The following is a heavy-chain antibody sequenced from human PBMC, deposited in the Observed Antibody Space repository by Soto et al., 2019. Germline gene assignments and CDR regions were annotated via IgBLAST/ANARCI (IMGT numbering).Heavy chain of an antibody. Sequence: QVQLVESGGGVVQPGRSLRLSCAASGFTFSSYGMHWVRQAPGKGLEWVAVISYDGSNKYYADSVKGRFTISRHNSKITLFLKMNSLRAEDMAVYYCAKEPYDYVWGSYRKGTDDWYFDLWGRGTLVTVSS. D-gene: IGHD3-16*02. V-gene: IGHV3-30*18. CDR3: AKEPYDYVWGSYRKGTDDWYFDL. CDR1: GFTFSSYG. CDR2: ISYDGSNK. J-gene: IGHJ2*01.